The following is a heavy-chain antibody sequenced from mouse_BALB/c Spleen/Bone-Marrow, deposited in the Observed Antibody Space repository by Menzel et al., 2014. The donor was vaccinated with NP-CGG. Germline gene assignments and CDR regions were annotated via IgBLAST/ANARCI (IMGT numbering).Heavy chain of an antibody. V-gene: IGHV1S81*02. Sequence: VQLQQSGAELVKPGASVKLSCKASGYTFTSYYMYWVKQRPGQGLEWIGEINPSNGGTSFNEKFKSKATLTVDKSSRTAYMQLSSLTSEDSAVYYCTRSRRDYAMDYWGQGTSVTVSS. CDR2: INPSNGGT. CDR1: GYTFTSYY. CDR3: TRSRRDYAMDY. J-gene: IGHJ4*01. D-gene: IGHD1-1*01.